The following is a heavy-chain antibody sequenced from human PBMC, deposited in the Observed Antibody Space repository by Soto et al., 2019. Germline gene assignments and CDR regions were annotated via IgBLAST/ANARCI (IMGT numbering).Heavy chain of an antibody. D-gene: IGHD2-21*02. CDR3: ARGDPKYYYYHMDV. J-gene: IGHJ6*03. CDR1: GFTFSRYN. CDR2: ISSSSSTI. V-gene: IGHV3-48*01. Sequence: EVQLVESGGDLVQPGGSLRLSCAASGFTFSRYNMNWVRQAPGKGLEWVSYISSSSSTIYYADSEKGRFTISRDNAKNSLYLQMNSLRAEDTAVYYCARGDPKYYYYHMDVWGKGTPVTVSS.